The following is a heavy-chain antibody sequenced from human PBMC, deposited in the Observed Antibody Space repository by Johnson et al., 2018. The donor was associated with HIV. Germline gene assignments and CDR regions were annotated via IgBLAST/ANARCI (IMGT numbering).Heavy chain of an antibody. CDR2: ISGSGSTI. V-gene: IGHV3-23*04. CDR3: AKARGYSYGGDAFDI. Sequence: VQLVESGGGLVQPGGSLRLSCAASGFTFSSYAMSWVRQAPGKGLEWVSAISGSGSTIYYADSVKGRFTISRDNSKNTLYLQMNSLRAEDTAVYYCAKARGYSYGGDAFDIWGQGTMVTVSS. J-gene: IGHJ3*02. CDR1: GFTFSSYA. D-gene: IGHD5-18*01.